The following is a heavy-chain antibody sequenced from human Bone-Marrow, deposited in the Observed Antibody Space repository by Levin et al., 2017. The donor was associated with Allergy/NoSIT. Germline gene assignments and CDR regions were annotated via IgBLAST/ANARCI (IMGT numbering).Heavy chain of an antibody. Sequence: ASVKVSCKASGYTFTSYYMHWVRQAPGQGLEWMGIINPSGGSTSYAQKFQGRVTMTRDTSTSTVYMELSSLRSEDTAVYYCARKRITMVRGVIHDAFDIWGQGTMVTVSS. D-gene: IGHD3-10*01. J-gene: IGHJ3*02. CDR2: INPSGGST. CDR1: GYTFTSYY. V-gene: IGHV1-46*01. CDR3: ARKRITMVRGVIHDAFDI.